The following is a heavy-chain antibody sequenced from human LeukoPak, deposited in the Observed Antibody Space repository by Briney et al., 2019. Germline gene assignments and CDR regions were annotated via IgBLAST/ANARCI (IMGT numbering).Heavy chain of an antibody. CDR3: AKDRQGEFDY. V-gene: IGHV3-9*01. J-gene: IGHJ4*02. Sequence: GGSLRLSCAASGFTFYDYAMHWVRHAPGKGVEGVSGISWNSGSIDYADSVKGRFTISRDNAKNSLYLQMNSLRAEDTALYYCAKDRQGEFDYWGQGTLVTVSS. D-gene: IGHD3-16*01. CDR2: ISWNSGSI. CDR1: GFTFYDYA.